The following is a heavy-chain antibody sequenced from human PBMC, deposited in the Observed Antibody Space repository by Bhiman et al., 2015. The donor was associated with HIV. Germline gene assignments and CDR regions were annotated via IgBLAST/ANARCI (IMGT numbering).Heavy chain of an antibody. V-gene: IGHV3-23*04. D-gene: IGHD3-16*01. J-gene: IGHJ3*01. CDR2: ISGSGGRT. CDR3: ATYNADYVWGSAFDF. CDR1: GFTFSSYG. Sequence: VQLVESGGGVVQPGRSLRLSCAASGFTFSSYGMNWVRQAPGKGLEWVSGISGSGGRTYYADSVKGRFTISRDNSKNTLYLQMNSLRAEDTAVYFCATYNADYVWGSAFDFWGQGTMVTVSS.